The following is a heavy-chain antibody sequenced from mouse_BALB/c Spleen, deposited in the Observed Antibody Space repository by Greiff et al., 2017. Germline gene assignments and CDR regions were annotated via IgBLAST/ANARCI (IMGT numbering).Heavy chain of an antibody. CDR2: IWAGGST. CDR3: AREGNYGKGYAMDY. J-gene: IGHJ4*01. D-gene: IGHD2-1*01. V-gene: IGHV2-9*02. Sequence: VKLVESGPGLVAPSQSLSITCTVSGFSLTSYGVHWVRQPPGKGLEWLGVIWAGGSTNYNSALMSRLSISKDNSKSQVFLKMNSLQTDDTAMYYCAREGNYGKGYAMDYWGQGTSVTVSS. CDR1: GFSLTSYG.